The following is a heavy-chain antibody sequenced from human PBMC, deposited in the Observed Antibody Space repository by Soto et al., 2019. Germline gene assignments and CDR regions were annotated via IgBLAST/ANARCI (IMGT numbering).Heavy chain of an antibody. Sequence: GASVKVSCKASGYTFADYGISWVRQAPGQGLEWLGWISGYNGNTNYAQKFQGRVTVTTDTSTSTAYPELRNLRSDDTAVYYCARERDGNSWSSVEYLQHWGQGTLVTVSS. V-gene: IGHV1-18*01. D-gene: IGHD6-13*01. CDR1: GYTFADYG. J-gene: IGHJ1*01. CDR3: ARERDGNSWSSVEYLQH. CDR2: ISGYNGNT.